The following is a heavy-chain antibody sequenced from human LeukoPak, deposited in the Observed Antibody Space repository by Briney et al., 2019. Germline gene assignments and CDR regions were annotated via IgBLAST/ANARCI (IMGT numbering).Heavy chain of an antibody. J-gene: IGHJ5*02. CDR2: ISAYNGNT. V-gene: IGHV1-18*01. D-gene: IGHD2-2*01. CDR3: ARDQKRRGYCSSTSCPEWGNWFDP. CDR1: GYTCTSYG. Sequence: ASVKVSCKASGYTCTSYGISWVRQAPGQGLEWMGWISAYNGNTSYAQKLQGRVTMTTDTSTSTAYMELRSLRSDDTAVYYCARDQKRRGYCSSTSCPEWGNWFDPWGQGTLVTVSS.